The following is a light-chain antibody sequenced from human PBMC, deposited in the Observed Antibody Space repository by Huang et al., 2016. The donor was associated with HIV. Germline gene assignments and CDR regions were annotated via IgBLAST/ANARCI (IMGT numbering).Light chain of an antibody. Sequence: EIVLTQSPGTLSLSPGERATVSCRASQTISTKYIAWYQQRPGQAPRRLIYVASNRLTGIPDRFSGSGSGTDFTLTISRLEPEDFAVYYCQHYGSSPTFGQGTRLEIK. CDR2: VAS. V-gene: IGKV3-20*01. J-gene: IGKJ1*01. CDR1: QTISTKY. CDR3: QHYGSSPT.